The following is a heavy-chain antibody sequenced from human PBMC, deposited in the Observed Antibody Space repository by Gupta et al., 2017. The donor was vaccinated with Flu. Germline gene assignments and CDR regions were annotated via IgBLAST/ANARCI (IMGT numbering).Heavy chain of an antibody. CDR2: IYSSGST. J-gene: IGHJ4*02. D-gene: IGHD1-26*01. CDR3: ATFSGSYYGATY. CDR1: GGSIRSGSYS. Sequence: QVQLQESGPGLVKPSQTLSLTCTVSGGSIRSGSYSWNWIRQPAGKGLEWMGHIYSSGSTNYNPSLKSRVTISVDTSRNQFSLKLSSVTAADTAVYYCATFSGSYYGATYWGQGTLVTVSS. V-gene: IGHV4-61*02.